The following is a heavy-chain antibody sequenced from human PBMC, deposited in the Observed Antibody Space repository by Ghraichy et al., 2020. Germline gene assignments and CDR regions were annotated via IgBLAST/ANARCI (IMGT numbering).Heavy chain of an antibody. V-gene: IGHV4-4*09. J-gene: IGHJ4*02. Sequence: SETLSLTCTVSGASISSYYWSWYRQPPGKRLEWIGYIYSTGTTNYNPSLNSRVTISVDTSKNQFSLKLGSVTAADTAVYYCVRRDNTGYYYYWGQGTLVTVSS. CDR1: GASISSYY. CDR3: VRRDNTGYYYY. D-gene: IGHD3-22*01. CDR2: IYSTGTT.